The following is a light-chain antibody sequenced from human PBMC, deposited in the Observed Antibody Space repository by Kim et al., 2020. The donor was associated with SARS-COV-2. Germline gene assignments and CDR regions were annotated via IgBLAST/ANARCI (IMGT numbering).Light chain of an antibody. CDR2: DAS. CDR3: QQYYTYST. CDR1: QSINTR. Sequence: DIQMTQSPSTLSASVGDRVTITCRASQSINTRLAWYQQKSGKAPNLLIFDASSMRSGVPSRFSGSGSETEFTLTISSLQPDDFATYYCQQYYTYSTFGQGTKEDIK. V-gene: IGKV1-5*01. J-gene: IGKJ1*01.